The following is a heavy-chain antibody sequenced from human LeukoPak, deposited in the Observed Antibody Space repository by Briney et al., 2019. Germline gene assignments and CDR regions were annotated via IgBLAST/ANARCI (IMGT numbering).Heavy chain of an antibody. J-gene: IGHJ4*02. Sequence: GESLKISCKGSGYTFTTCWIGWVRQMPGKGLEWMGIIFPGDSDTRYSPSFQGQVTISADKSIRTAYLQWSSLKASDTAMYYCARRGMDYGDYGGLVDYWGQGTLVTVSS. CDR3: ARRGMDYGDYGGLVDY. D-gene: IGHD4-17*01. V-gene: IGHV5-51*01. CDR2: IFPGDSDT. CDR1: GYTFTTCW.